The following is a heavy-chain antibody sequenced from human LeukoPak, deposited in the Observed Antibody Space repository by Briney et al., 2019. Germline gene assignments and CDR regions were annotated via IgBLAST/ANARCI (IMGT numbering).Heavy chain of an antibody. D-gene: IGHD2-21*02. Sequence: SETLSLTCTVSGGSISSSRYYWGWIRQPPGKGLEWIGSIYYSGSTYYNPSLKSRVTISVDTSKNQFSLKLSSVTAADTAVYYCARRDCGGDCYSRYYYGMDVWGQGTTVTVSS. J-gene: IGHJ6*02. CDR1: GGSISSSRYY. CDR2: IYYSGST. CDR3: ARRDCGGDCYSRYYYGMDV. V-gene: IGHV4-39*01.